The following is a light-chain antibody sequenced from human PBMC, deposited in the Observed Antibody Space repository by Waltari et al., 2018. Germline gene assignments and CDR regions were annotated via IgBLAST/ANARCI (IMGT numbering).Light chain of an antibody. Sequence: DIQLTQSPSFLSAYLGDRVTLTCRASKSINNFLAWYQQNPGEAPKLLIHAASTLQRGVPSRFRGTGTGTEFILTISSLQPEDFATYYCQQVNSYPLTFGGGTTVEMK. CDR3: QQVNSYPLT. J-gene: IGKJ4*01. CDR1: KSINNF. CDR2: AAS. V-gene: IGKV1-9*01.